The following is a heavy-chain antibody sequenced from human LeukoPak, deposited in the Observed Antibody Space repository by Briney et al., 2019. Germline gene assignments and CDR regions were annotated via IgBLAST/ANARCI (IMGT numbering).Heavy chain of an antibody. D-gene: IGHD3-10*01. CDR3: AKHLWFGEENGMDV. J-gene: IGHJ6*02. CDR1: GFTFSSYA. CDR2: ISYDGSNK. V-gene: IGHV3-30-3*02. Sequence: PGRSLRLSCAASGFTFSSYAMHWVRQAPGKGLEWVAVISYDGSNKYYADSVKGRSTISRDNSKNTLYLQMNSLRAEDTAVYYCAKHLWFGEENGMDVWGQGTTVTVSS.